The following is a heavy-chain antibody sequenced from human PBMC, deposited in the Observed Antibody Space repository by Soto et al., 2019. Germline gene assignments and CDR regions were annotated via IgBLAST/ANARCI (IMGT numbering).Heavy chain of an antibody. J-gene: IGHJ5*02. CDR3: VRPFNIRWPDWFDP. D-gene: IGHD2-15*01. CDR2: INSDGSST. Sequence: EVQLVESGGGLVQPGGSLRLSCTASGFTFSSYWMHWVRQAPGKGLVWVSCINSDGSSTNYADSVKGRFTISRDNAKNTLYLQMNSLRAEDTAVYYCVRPFNIRWPDWFDPWGQGTLVTVSS. CDR1: GFTFSSYW. V-gene: IGHV3-74*01.